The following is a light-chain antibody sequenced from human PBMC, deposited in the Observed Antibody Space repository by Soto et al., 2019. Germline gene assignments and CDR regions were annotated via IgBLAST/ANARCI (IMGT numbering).Light chain of an antibody. CDR2: DVS. J-gene: IGLJ2*01. V-gene: IGLV2-14*01. Sequence: QSALTQPASVSGSPGQSITISCTGTSSDVGGYNYVSWYQQYPGKAPKLMIYDVSNRPSGVSNRFSGSKSGNTASLTISGLQAEDEADYYCSSYTGSSTLVFGGGTTVTVL. CDR3: SSYTGSSTLV. CDR1: SSDVGGYNY.